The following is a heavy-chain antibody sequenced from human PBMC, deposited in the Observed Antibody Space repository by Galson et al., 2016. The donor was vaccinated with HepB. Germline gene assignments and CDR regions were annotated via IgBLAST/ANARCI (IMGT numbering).Heavy chain of an antibody. J-gene: IGHJ2*01. D-gene: IGHD2-15*01. CDR3: VREGGYCYGDSCRYFDL. Sequence: SLRLSCAASGFTVSNNYMSWVRQAPGKGLEWISSISRSSSLIYYADSVTGRFTISRDNAKRSLYLQMNSLRVEDTAVYYCVREGGYCYGDSCRYFDLWGRGTVVTVSS. V-gene: IGHV3-21*01. CDR2: ISRSSSLI. CDR1: GFTVSNNY.